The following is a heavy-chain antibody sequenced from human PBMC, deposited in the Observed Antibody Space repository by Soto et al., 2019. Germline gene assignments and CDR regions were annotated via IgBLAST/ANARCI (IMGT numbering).Heavy chain of an antibody. J-gene: IGHJ4*02. Sequence: GESLKISCAASGFTSSTYSMNWVRQAPGKGLEWVSSISSSSNYIYYADSMKGRFTISRDNAKNSLYLQMNSLRAEDTAVYYCARENAYGDPNSFDYWGQGTLVTVSS. V-gene: IGHV3-21*01. CDR3: ARENAYGDPNSFDY. CDR2: ISSSSNYI. CDR1: GFTSSTYS. D-gene: IGHD4-17*01.